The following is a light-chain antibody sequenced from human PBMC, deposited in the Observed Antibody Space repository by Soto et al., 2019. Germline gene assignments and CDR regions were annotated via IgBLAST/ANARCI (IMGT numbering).Light chain of an antibody. Sequence: DIQMTQSPSSLSASVGDRVTITCRASQSISSYLNWYQQKPGKAPKLLIYAASSLQSGVPSRFSGSGSWTDFTLTISSLQPEDFATYYCQQSYSTPSATFGGGTKVEIK. CDR3: QQSYSTPSAT. CDR2: AAS. V-gene: IGKV1-39*01. CDR1: QSISSY. J-gene: IGKJ4*01.